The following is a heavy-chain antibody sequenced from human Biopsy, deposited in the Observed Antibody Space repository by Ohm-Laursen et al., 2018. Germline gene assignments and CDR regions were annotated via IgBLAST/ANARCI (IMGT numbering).Heavy chain of an antibody. CDR2: IYPGGST. Sequence: GTLSLTCNVSGGDINNYYWSWIRQPAGKGLEWIGPIYPGGSTNYNPSLKSRVTMSVDTSKKQLSLRLSSVTAADTAVYYCASAGYNPDWNFDLWGRGTRVTVSS. V-gene: IGHV4-4*07. J-gene: IGHJ2*01. CDR1: GGDINNYY. CDR3: ASAGYNPDWNFDL. D-gene: IGHD5-24*01.